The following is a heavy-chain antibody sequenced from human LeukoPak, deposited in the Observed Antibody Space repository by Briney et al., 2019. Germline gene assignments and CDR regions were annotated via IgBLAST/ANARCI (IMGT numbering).Heavy chain of an antibody. D-gene: IGHD5-12*01. J-gene: IGHJ4*02. CDR2: PNWNGGRT. CDR3: ARHSAYDRGGPDY. V-gene: IGHV3-20*04. Sequence: PGESLRLSCAASGFTFDDYGMSWVPQAPGKGLELVSGPNWNGGRTGYADSVTGRFTISRDNAKNSLELQMNSLRAEDTALYYCARHSAYDRGGPDYWGQGTLVTVSS. CDR1: GFTFDDYG.